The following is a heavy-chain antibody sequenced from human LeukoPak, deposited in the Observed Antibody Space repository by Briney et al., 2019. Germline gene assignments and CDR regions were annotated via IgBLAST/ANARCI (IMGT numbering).Heavy chain of an antibody. CDR3: ARATYGDYVGSFDY. Sequence: GGSLRLSCAASGFTFSSYEMNWVRQAPGKGLEWVSYISSSGSTIYYADSVKGRFTISRDNAKNSLYLQMNSLRAEDTAVYYCARATYGDYVGSFDYWGQGTLVTVSS. J-gene: IGHJ4*02. CDR1: GFTFSSYE. V-gene: IGHV3-48*03. D-gene: IGHD4-17*01. CDR2: ISSSGSTI.